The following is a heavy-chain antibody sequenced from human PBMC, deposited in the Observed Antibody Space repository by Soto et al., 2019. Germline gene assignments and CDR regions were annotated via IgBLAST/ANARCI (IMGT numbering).Heavy chain of an antibody. V-gene: IGHV4-4*02. CDR2: IYHTAST. CDR3: ATYDFWSGLFDY. CDR1: RASITDAKW. Sequence: QVQLLESGPGLVKPSGTLSLTCAVSRASITDAKWWSWVRQAPGKGLEWIGEIYHTASTSYNPSLTSRVTISVDKSNNQFLLKLRPVTAADTAVYYCATYDFWSGLFDYWGQGILVTVSP. J-gene: IGHJ4*02. D-gene: IGHD3-3*01.